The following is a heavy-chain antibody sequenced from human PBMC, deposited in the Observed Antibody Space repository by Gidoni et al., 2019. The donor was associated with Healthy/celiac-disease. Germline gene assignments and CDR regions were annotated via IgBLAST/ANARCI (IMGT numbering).Heavy chain of an antibody. CDR3: ARYVYSVFPDAFDI. CDR2: ISSSSSSI. J-gene: IGHJ3*02. CDR1: GFTCSSYS. D-gene: IGHD1-26*01. Sequence: EVQVVESGGGLVKPGGCRRLACAASGFTCSSYSMNWVRHAPGKGLELVSSISSSSSSIYYADSVKLRFTISRDNAKYSLYLLMNILRAEDTAVYYCARYVYSVFPDAFDIWGQGTMVTVSS. V-gene: IGHV3-21*01.